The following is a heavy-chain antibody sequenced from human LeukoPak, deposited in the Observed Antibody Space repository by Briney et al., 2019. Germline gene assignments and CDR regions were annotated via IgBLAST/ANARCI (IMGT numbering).Heavy chain of an antibody. D-gene: IGHD3-10*01. V-gene: IGHV4-59*08. Sequence: PSETLSLTCTVSGGSISSDYWSWIRQPPGKGLEWIGYIYYSENTNYNPSLKSRVTISVDTSKNQFSLKLSSVTAADTAVYFCARPGPSGSLAYWGQGTLVTVSS. CDR2: IYYSENT. CDR3: ARPGPSGSLAY. J-gene: IGHJ4*02. CDR1: GGSISSDY.